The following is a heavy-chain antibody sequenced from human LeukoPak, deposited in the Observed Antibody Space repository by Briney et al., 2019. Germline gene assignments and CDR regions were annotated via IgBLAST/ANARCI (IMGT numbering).Heavy chain of an antibody. CDR2: IYHSGST. CDR3: ARDLRYYDSSGYYYPYFDY. D-gene: IGHD3-22*01. J-gene: IGHJ4*02. V-gene: IGHV4-30-2*01. CDR1: GGSISSGGYP. Sequence: SETLSLTCAVSGGSISSGGYPWSWIRQPPGKGLEWIGYIYHSGSTYYNPSLKSRVTISVDRSKNQFSLKLSSVTAADTAVYYCARDLRYYDSSGYYYPYFDYWGQGTLVTVSS.